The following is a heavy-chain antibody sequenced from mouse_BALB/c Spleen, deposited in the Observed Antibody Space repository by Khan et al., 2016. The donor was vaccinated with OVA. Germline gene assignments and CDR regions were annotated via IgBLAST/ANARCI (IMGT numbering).Heavy chain of an antibody. V-gene: IGHV1S137*01. D-gene: IGHD1-1*02. J-gene: IGHJ3*01. CDR1: GYTFTDFT. Sequence: QVQLQQSGAELVRPGVSVKISCKGSGYTFTDFTMNWVKQSHAKSLKWIGVISTYYGDATYNQKFKGKATLTVEKASSTAYLQITRLKSEDSATYFCARVGWGERLDYWGQGTLVTVSA. CDR3: ARVGWGERLDY. CDR2: ISTYYGDA.